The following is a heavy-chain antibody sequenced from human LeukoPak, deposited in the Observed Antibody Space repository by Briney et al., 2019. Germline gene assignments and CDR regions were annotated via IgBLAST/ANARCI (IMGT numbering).Heavy chain of an antibody. D-gene: IGHD6-19*01. Sequence: PGGSLRLSCAASGFTFSSYAMSWVRQAPGKGLEWVSAISGSGGSTYYADSVKGRFTISRDNSKNTLYLQMNSLRAEDTAVYYCARAGSIGWYSYFDYWGQGILVTVSS. CDR2: ISGSGGST. CDR1: GFTFSSYA. V-gene: IGHV3-23*01. CDR3: ARAGSIGWYSYFDY. J-gene: IGHJ4*02.